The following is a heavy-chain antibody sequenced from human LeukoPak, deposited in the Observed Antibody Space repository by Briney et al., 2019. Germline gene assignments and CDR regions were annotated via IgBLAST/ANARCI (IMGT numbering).Heavy chain of an antibody. CDR2: MNPNSGNT. CDR3: ATRGGLAADGTVRFDP. V-gene: IGHV1-8*01. J-gene: IGHJ5*02. Sequence: ASVTVSCKASGYTFTSFDINWVRRATGQGLERMGWMNPNSGNTGYAEKLQGRVTMTRNTSISTAFMELSSLRSEDTAVYYCATRGGLAADGTVRFDPWGQGTLVTVSS. D-gene: IGHD6-13*01. CDR1: GYTFTSFD.